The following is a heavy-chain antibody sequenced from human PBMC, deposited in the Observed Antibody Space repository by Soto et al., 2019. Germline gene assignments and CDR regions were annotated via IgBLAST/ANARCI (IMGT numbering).Heavy chain of an antibody. J-gene: IGHJ4*02. D-gene: IGHD6-13*01. V-gene: IGHV3-23*01. CDR1: GFTFSSYA. CDR3: ASSGIAAAGTSNGWPYYFDY. CDR2: ISGSGGST. Sequence: PGGSLSLSCAASGFTFSSYAMSWVRQAPGKGLEWVSAISGSGGSTYYADSVKGRFTISRDNSKNTLYLQMNSLRAEDTAVYYCASSGIAAAGTSNGWPYYFDYWGQGTLVTVSS.